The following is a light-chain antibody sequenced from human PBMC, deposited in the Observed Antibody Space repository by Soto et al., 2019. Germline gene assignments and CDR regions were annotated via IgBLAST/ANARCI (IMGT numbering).Light chain of an antibody. CDR3: KNYGSSLYT. CDR2: GAS. Sequence: EIVLTQSPGTLSLSPGERATLSCRASQSVNSIYLTWYQQKPGQAPRLLIYGASTRATDIPDRFSGSGSGADFTLTISRLEPEDSAVYYCKNYGSSLYTFGQGTKVDIK. J-gene: IGKJ2*01. CDR1: QSVNSIY. V-gene: IGKV3-20*01.